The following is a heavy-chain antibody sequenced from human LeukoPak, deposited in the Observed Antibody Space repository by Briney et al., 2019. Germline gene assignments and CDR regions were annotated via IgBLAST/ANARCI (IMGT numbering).Heavy chain of an antibody. CDR2: IHNTGST. J-gene: IGHJ3*01. CDR1: GGSINTDVYY. V-gene: IGHV4-31*03. CDR3: VGDRYLGTWRAFDV. D-gene: IGHD2-15*01. Sequence: SETLSLTCIVSGGSINTDVYYWTWIRKHPRKGLEWIGYIHNTGSTYNPTLKTRVTISKDTSANQFSLTLTSVTAADTAVYYCVGDRYLGTWRAFDVWGQATMVTVSS.